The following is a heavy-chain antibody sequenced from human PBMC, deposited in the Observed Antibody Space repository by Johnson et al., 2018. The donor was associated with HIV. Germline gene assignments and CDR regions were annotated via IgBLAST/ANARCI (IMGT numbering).Heavy chain of an antibody. CDR2: LSYDGSNK. D-gene: IGHD3-22*01. J-gene: IGHJ3*02. Sequence: QVQLVESGGGVVQPGRSLRLSCAASGFTFSNYAMHWVRQAPGKGLEWVTVLSYDGSNKYYADSVKGRFTISRDNSKNTLYLQMNSLRAEDTAVYYCAKDRFHYYDSSGYPHGAFDIWGQGTMVTVSS. V-gene: IGHV3-30*04. CDR1: GFTFSNYA. CDR3: AKDRFHYYDSSGYPHGAFDI.